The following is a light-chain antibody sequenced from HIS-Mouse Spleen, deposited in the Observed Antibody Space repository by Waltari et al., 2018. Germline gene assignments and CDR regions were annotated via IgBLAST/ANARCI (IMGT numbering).Light chain of an antibody. J-gene: IGLJ1*01. CDR3: CSYAGSYTGV. Sequence: QSALTQPRSVSGSPGQSVTISCTGTSSDVGGYNYVSWYQQHPGKAPKNMIYDVSKRPSGVPDRFSGSKSGNPASLTISGLQAEDEADYYCCSYAGSYTGVFGTGTKVTVL. V-gene: IGLV2-11*01. CDR1: SSDVGGYNY. CDR2: DVS.